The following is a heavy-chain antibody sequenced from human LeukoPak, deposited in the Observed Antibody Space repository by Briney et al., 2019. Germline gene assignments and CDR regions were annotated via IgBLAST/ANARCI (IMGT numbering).Heavy chain of an antibody. V-gene: IGHV3-21*01. CDR3: ARGNDYDFWSGYYILYGMDV. J-gene: IGHJ6*02. Sequence: GGSLRLSCAASGFTFSSYSMNWVRQAPGKGLEWVSSISSSSSYIYYADSVKGRFTISRDNAKNSLYLQMNSLRAEDTAVYYCARGNDYDFWSGYYILYGMDVWGQGTTVTVSS. CDR1: GFTFSSYS. D-gene: IGHD3-3*01. CDR2: ISSSSSYI.